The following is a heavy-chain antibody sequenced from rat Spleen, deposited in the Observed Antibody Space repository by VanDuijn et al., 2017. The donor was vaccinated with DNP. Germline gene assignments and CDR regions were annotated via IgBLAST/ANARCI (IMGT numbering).Heavy chain of an antibody. CDR3: VRWNSGHFDY. Sequence: EVQLVESGGGLAQPGRSLKLSCAASGFTFSNYGMAWVRQAPTKGLEWVAYIGSPAYAPYYADSVKGRFTISRDNAKSTLYLQMNTLRSEDMATYYCVRWNSGHFDYWGQGVMVTVSS. D-gene: IGHD4-3*01. CDR2: IGSPAYAP. J-gene: IGHJ2*01. CDR1: GFTFSNYG. V-gene: IGHV5S13*01.